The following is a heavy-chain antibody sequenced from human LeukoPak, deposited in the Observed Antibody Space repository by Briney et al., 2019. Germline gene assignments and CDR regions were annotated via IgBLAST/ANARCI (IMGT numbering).Heavy chain of an antibody. Sequence: GGSLRLSCAASGFTFSSYWMHWVRQAPGKGLVWVSHINSDGSSTNYADSVKGRFTISRDNSKNTLYLQMNSLRDEDTAVYYCAGIGWYSNEFDYWGQGTLVTVSS. CDR3: AGIGWYSNEFDY. J-gene: IGHJ4*02. D-gene: IGHD6-19*01. V-gene: IGHV3-74*01. CDR2: INSDGSST. CDR1: GFTFSSYW.